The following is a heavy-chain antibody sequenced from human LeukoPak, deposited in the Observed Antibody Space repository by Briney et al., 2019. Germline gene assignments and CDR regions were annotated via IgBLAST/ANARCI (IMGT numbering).Heavy chain of an antibody. J-gene: IGHJ5*02. CDR2: IYTSGST. CDR3: ARGDPYASSGWFFDQINWFDP. V-gene: IGHV4-4*07. CDR1: GGSISSYY. D-gene: IGHD6-19*01. Sequence: SGTLSLTCTVSGGSISSYYWSWIRQPAGKGLEWIGRIYTSGSTNYNPSLKSRVTMSVDTSKNQFSLKLSSVTAADTAVYYCARGDPYASSGWFFDQINWFDPWGQGTLVTVSS.